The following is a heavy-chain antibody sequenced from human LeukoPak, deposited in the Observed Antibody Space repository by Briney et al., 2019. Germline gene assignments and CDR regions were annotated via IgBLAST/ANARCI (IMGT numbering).Heavy chain of an antibody. D-gene: IGHD3-10*01. J-gene: IGHJ4*02. CDR2: INLNSGGT. CDR3: ARDLRRTEGFGELLTFFDY. Sequence: ASVKVSCKASGYTFTGYYMHWVRQAPGQGLEWMGWINLNSGGTKYAQKFQGWVTMTRDTSISTAYMELSRLRSDDTAVYYCARDLRRTEGFGELLTFFDYWGQGTLVTVSS. V-gene: IGHV1-2*04. CDR1: GYTFTGYY.